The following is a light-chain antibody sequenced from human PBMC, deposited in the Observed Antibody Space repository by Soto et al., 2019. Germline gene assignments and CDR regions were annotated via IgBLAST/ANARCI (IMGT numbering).Light chain of an antibody. J-gene: IGLJ1*01. CDR2: DVT. CDR3: CSYAGSYTHG. V-gene: IGLV2-11*01. CDR1: SSDVGRYNY. Sequence: QSALTQPRSLSGSPGQSVTISCTGTSSDVGRYNYVSWYQQHPGKAPKLIIYDVTKRPSGVPDRFSGSKSGNTASLTISGLQAEDEADYYCCSYAGSYTHGFGTGTKLTVL.